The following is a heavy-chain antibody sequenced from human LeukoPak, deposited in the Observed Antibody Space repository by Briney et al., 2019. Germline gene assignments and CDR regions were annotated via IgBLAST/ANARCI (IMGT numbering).Heavy chain of an antibody. CDR3: ASTGGMATGWFDP. CDR2: IIPIFGTA. Sequence: SVKVSCKASGGTFSSYAISWVRQAPGQGLEWMGGIIPIFGTANYAQKFQGRVTITTDESTSTAYMELSSLRSEDTAVYYCASTGGMATGWFDPWGQGTLVTVSS. J-gene: IGHJ5*02. D-gene: IGHD5-24*01. V-gene: IGHV1-69*05. CDR1: GGTFSSYA.